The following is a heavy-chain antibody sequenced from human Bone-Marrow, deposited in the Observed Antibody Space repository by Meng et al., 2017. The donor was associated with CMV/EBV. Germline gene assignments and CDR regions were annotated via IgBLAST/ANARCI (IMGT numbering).Heavy chain of an antibody. CDR3: AKGSGRGGATYNAFDI. CDR1: GFTFSSYA. Sequence: GESLKISCEASGFTFSSYAMHWVRQAPGKGLEWVAVIWYDGSDKYYADSVKGRFTISRDNSKNTLYLQMNSLRAEDTAVYYCAKGSGRGGATYNAFDIWGQGTMVTVSS. J-gene: IGHJ3*02. V-gene: IGHV3-33*06. D-gene: IGHD3-10*01. CDR2: IWYDGSDK.